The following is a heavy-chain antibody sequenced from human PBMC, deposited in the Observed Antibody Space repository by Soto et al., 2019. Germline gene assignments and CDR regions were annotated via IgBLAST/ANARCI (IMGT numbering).Heavy chain of an antibody. J-gene: IGHJ6*02. V-gene: IGHV4-30-2*01. CDR2: IYHSGST. Sequence: PSETVSLTCAVSGGSISSGGYSWSWIRQPPGKGLEWIGYIYHSGSTYYNPSLKSRVTISVDRSKNQFSLKLSSVTAADTAVYYCARGTDRQPPDYGMDVWGQGTTVTVSS. CDR1: GGSISSGGYS. CDR3: ARGTDRQPPDYGMDV.